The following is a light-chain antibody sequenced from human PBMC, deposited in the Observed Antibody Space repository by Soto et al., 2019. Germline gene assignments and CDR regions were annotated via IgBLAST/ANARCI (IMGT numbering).Light chain of an antibody. CDR1: SSDVGGYNY. V-gene: IGLV2-14*01. CDR3: SSYTSSNTLVV. J-gene: IGLJ2*01. CDR2: DVS. Sequence: QSVLTQAASVSGSPGQSITISCTGTSSDVGGYNYVSWYQQHPGKAPKLMIYDVSNRPSGVSNRFSGSKSGNTASLTISGLQAEGEADYYCSSYTSSNTLVVFGGGTKLTVL.